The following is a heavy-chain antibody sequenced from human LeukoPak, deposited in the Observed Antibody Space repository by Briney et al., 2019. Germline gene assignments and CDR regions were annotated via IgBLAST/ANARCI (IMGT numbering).Heavy chain of an antibody. D-gene: IGHD2-2*01. Sequence: ASVKVSCKASGGTFSSYAISWVRQAPGQGLEWMGWINPNSGGTNYAQKFQGRVTMTRDTSISTAYMELSRLRSDDTAVYYCARDPQVVPAASNWFDPWGQGTLVTVSS. CDR2: INPNSGGT. V-gene: IGHV1-2*02. J-gene: IGHJ5*02. CDR3: ARDPQVVPAASNWFDP. CDR1: GGTFSSYA.